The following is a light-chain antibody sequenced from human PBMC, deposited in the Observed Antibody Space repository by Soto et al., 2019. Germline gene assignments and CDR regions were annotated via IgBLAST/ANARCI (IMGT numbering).Light chain of an antibody. J-gene: IGKJ1*01. V-gene: IGKV3-20*01. CDR3: QQYGSSPET. CDR2: GAS. Sequence: EIVMTQSPATLSVSRGERATLXXRANQAISSNLAWYQQKPGEAPRXLIYGASSRATGSPDRFSGSGAGTDFTLTISRLEPEDFAVYYCQQYGSSPETFGQGTKVDIK. CDR1: QAISSN.